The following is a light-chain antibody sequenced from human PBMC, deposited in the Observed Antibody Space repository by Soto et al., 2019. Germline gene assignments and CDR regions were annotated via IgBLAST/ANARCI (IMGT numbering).Light chain of an antibody. V-gene: IGKV3-11*01. J-gene: IGKJ4*01. CDR1: QSVSSY. CDR2: DAY. CDR3: QQLRHWPPT. Sequence: EIVLTQSPATLSSSPGERATLSCRASQSVSSYLAWYQQKPGQAPRLLIYDAYNRATGIPARFSGSGSGTDFTHTISSIEPEEFAVNYCQQLRHWPPTFGGGTKVEIK.